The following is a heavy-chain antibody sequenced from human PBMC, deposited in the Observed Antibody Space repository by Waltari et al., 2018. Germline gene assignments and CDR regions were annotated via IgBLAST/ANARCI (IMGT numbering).Heavy chain of an antibody. CDR2: ISWKSGSI. CDR3: AKASGSRSLYYFDY. Sequence: QGKGLDWVSGISWKSGSIGYADSVKGRFTISRDNAKNSLYLQMNSLRAEDTALYYCAKASGSRSLYYFDYWGQGTLVTVSS. J-gene: IGHJ4*02. V-gene: IGHV3-9*01. D-gene: IGHD1-26*01.